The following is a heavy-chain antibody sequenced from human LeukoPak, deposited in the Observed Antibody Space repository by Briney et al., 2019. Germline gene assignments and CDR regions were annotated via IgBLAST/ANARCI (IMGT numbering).Heavy chain of an antibody. J-gene: IGHJ4*02. CDR2: IKGGGGDP. D-gene: IGHD2-21*02. CDR3: AKGGHDFNPFYW. CDR1: GFTFSTYA. V-gene: IGHV3-23*01. Sequence: GGSLRLSCAAPGFTFSTYAMGRVRQAPGKGLEWVSSIKGGGGDPFYADSVKGRFTISRDNSKDTLFLQLDSLRAEDSAVYYCAKGGHDFNPFYWWGQGTLVTVSS.